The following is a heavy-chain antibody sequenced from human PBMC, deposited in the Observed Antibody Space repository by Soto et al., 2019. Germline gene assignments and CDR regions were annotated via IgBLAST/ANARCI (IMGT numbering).Heavy chain of an antibody. J-gene: IGHJ4*02. Sequence: QITLKESGPTLVKPTQTLTLTCTFSGFSLSTSGVGVGWIRQPPGKALEWLALIYWDDDKRYSPSLKSRLTIXXDXSXXQVVLTMTNMDPVDTATYYCALLRGGSGWLYYFDYWGQGTLVTVSS. CDR1: GFSLSTSGVG. CDR3: ALLRGGSGWLYYFDY. CDR2: IYWDDDK. D-gene: IGHD6-19*01. V-gene: IGHV2-5*02.